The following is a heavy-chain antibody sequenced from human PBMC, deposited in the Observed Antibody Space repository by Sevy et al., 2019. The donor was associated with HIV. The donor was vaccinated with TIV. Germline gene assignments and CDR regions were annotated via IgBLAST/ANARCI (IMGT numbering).Heavy chain of an antibody. D-gene: IGHD7-27*01. Sequence: GGSLRLSCAASGFTFNDYYMSWIRQSPGKGLEWLSYISDRGTTIYYADSVKGRFTISRDKAKSLMYLQMNSLKTEDTAVYYCARDGDLRYFDFWGRGTLVTVSS. CDR3: ARDGDLRYFDF. CDR1: GFTFNDYY. V-gene: IGHV3-11*01. CDR2: ISDRGTTI. J-gene: IGHJ2*01.